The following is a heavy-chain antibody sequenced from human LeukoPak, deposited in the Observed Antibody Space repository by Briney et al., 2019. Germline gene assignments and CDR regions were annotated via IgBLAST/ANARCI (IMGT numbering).Heavy chain of an antibody. D-gene: IGHD6-19*01. CDR2: ISSSSNYI. Sequence: GGSLRLSCAASGFTFSSYSMNWVRQAPGKGLEWVSSISSSSNYIYYADSVKGRFTISRDNAKNSLYLQMNSLRAEDTAVYYCAKANSRDLYSSGWSNWGQGTLVTVSS. J-gene: IGHJ4*02. V-gene: IGHV3-21*01. CDR3: AKANSRDLYSSGWSN. CDR1: GFTFSSYS.